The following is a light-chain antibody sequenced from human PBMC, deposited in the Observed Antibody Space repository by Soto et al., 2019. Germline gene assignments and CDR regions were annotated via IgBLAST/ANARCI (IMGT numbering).Light chain of an antibody. Sequence: QSALTQPASVSGSPGQSITISCTGTSSDVGGYNYVSWYQQHPGKAPKLMIYDVSNRPSGVSNRFSGSKSGNTASLTISGLQAEDEADYYCSSYTSSNTHVFGTGTKDTVL. V-gene: IGLV2-14*01. CDR3: SSYTSSNTHV. J-gene: IGLJ1*01. CDR1: SSDVGGYNY. CDR2: DVS.